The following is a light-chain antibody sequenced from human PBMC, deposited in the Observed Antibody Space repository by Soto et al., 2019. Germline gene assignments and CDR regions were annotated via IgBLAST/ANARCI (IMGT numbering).Light chain of an antibody. Sequence: DIQLTQSPSFLSTSVGDRVTITCRASQSIGRNLNWYQQKPVKAPKLLIYDASNLEAGVPSRFRGSGSGTDFTFTISRLQPEDIATYYCQQYENLPTFGQGTRLEIK. J-gene: IGKJ5*01. CDR3: QQYENLPT. V-gene: IGKV1-33*01. CDR1: QSIGRN. CDR2: DAS.